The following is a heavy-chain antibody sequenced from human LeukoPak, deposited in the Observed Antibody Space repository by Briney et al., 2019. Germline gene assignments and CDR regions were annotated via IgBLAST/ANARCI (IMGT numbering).Heavy chain of an antibody. CDR3: SRMFDFGRV. CDR2: INNVRSHI. CDR1: GFTFSTSA. V-gene: IGHV3-21*01. Sequence: PGGSLRLSCAASGFTFSTSAMNWVRQAPGKGLEWVSSINNVRSHIYYADSVRGRFTISRDNAKNSLFLQMNSLRVEDTAVYFCSRMFDFGRVWGQGTLVTVSS. D-gene: IGHD3-9*01. J-gene: IGHJ4*02.